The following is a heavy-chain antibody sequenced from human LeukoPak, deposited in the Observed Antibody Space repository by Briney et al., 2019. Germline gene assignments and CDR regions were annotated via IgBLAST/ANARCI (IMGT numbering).Heavy chain of an antibody. Sequence: SETLSLTCTVSGGSISSSSYYWGWIRQPPGKGLEWIGSIYYSGSTYYNPSLKSRVTISVDTSKNQFSLKLSSVTAADTAVYYCARDVAAGTGEGYFQHWGQGTLVTVSS. CDR2: IYYSGST. V-gene: IGHV4-39*07. CDR1: GGSISSSSYY. J-gene: IGHJ1*01. CDR3: ARDVAAGTGEGYFQH. D-gene: IGHD6-13*01.